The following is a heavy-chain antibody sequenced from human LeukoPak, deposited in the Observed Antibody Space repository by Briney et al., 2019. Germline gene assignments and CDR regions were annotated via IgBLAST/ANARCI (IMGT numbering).Heavy chain of an antibody. D-gene: IGHD3-16*01. CDR1: GFTLSSYA. J-gene: IGHJ4*02. V-gene: IGHV3-66*01. CDR2: IYSGGST. CDR3: ARDGATYYDYVWGSSISPYFDY. Sequence: GGSLRLSCAASGFTLSSYAMSWVRQAPGKGLEWVSVIYSGGSTYYADSVKGRFTISRDNSKNTLYLQMNSLRAEDTAVYYCARDGATYYDYVWGSSISPYFDYWGQGTLVTVSS.